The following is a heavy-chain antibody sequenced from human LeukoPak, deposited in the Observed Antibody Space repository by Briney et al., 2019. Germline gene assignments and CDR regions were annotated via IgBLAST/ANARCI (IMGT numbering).Heavy chain of an antibody. Sequence: SETLSLTCAVSGGSISSSNWWSWVRQPQGKGLEWIREIYYSGRTNYNPTLKSRVTISVDKSKKQFSLKLSSVTAAETPVYYFARGGSADYFDDWGEGTLVTPSP. J-gene: IGHJ4*02. CDR3: ARGGSADYFDD. D-gene: IGHD1-26*01. CDR2: IYYSGRT. CDR1: GGSISSSNW. V-gene: IGHV4-4*02.